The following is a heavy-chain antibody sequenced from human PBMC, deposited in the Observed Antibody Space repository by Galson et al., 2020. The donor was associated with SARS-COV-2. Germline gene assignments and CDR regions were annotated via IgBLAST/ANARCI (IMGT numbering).Heavy chain of an antibody. V-gene: IGHV1-18*04. CDR1: GYTFTSYG. Sequence: GESLKISCKASGYTFTSYGISWVRQAPGQGLEWMGWISAYHGNTNYAQKLQGRVTMTTDTSTSTAYMELRSLRSDDTAVYYCARGNADTAMVDRFDYWGQGTLVTVSS. J-gene: IGHJ4*02. D-gene: IGHD5-18*01. CDR2: ISAYHGNT. CDR3: ARGNADTAMVDRFDY.